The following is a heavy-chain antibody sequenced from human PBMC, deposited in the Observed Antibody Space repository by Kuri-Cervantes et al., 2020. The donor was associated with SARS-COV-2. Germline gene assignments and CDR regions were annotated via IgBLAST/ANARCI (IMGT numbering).Heavy chain of an antibody. V-gene: IGHV1-46*01. CDR2: INPSGGST. D-gene: IGHD3-3*01. Sequence: ASVKVSCKASGYTFTSYYMHWVRQAPGQGLEWMGIINPSGGSTSYAQKFQGRVTMTRDTSTSTVYMELSSLRSEDTAVYYCAREVRGPYYDFWSGPPSWFDPWGQGTLVTVSS. CDR3: AREVRGPYYDFWSGPPSWFDP. J-gene: IGHJ5*02. CDR1: GYTFTSYY.